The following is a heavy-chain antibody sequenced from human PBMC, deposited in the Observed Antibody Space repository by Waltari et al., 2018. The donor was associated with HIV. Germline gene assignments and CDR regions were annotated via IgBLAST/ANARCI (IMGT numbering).Heavy chain of an antibody. J-gene: IGHJ4*02. CDR2: IHHSGST. Sequence: QVQLQESGPGLVKSSGTLSLTCEVSGDSISSYNWWTWVRQPPGKGLEWIGEIHHSGSTHYNPSLKSRVTISVDTSKNQFSLNLNSVTAADTAVYYCARRTGTTRSFDYWGQGTPVTVSS. CDR3: ARRTGTTRSFDY. V-gene: IGHV4-4*02. CDR1: GDSISSYNW. D-gene: IGHD1-7*01.